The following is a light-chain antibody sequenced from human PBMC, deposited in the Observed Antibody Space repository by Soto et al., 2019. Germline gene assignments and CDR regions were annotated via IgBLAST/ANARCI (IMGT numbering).Light chain of an antibody. CDR2: GAS. J-gene: IGKJ1*01. CDR3: QQYNNWPPTWT. Sequence: DIVMTQSPATLSLSPGEGATLSCRASQSVRSNLGWYQQKPGQAPSLLIYGASTRATGIPDRFSGSGSGTEFTLTISSLQSEDFAVYYCQQYNNWPPTWTFGQGTKVDIK. CDR1: QSVRSN. V-gene: IGKV3-15*01.